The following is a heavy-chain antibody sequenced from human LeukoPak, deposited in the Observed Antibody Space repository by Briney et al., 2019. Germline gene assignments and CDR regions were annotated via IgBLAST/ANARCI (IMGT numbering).Heavy chain of an antibody. V-gene: IGHV3-23*01. CDR1: GFTFSSYA. J-gene: IGHJ4*02. Sequence: GGSLRLSCAASGFTFSSYAMSWVRQAPGKGLGWVSAISGSGGSTYYADSVKGRFTISRDNSKDTLYLQMNSLRAVDTAVYYCAKDFSVAGREGYWGQGTLVTVSS. CDR3: AKDFSVAGREGY. CDR2: ISGSGGST. D-gene: IGHD6-19*01.